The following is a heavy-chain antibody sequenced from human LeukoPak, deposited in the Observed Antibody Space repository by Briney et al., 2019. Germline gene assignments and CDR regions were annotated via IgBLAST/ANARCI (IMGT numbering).Heavy chain of an antibody. D-gene: IGHD3-22*01. J-gene: IGHJ3*02. CDR1: GGTFSSYA. Sequence: SVKVSCKASGGTFSSYAISRVRQAPGQGLEWMGGIIPIFGTANYAQQFQGRVTITADESTSTAYMELSSLRSEDTAVYYCARESYYDSSGYPPGAFDIWGQGTMVTVSS. CDR3: ARESYYDSSGYPPGAFDI. V-gene: IGHV1-69*01. CDR2: IIPIFGTA.